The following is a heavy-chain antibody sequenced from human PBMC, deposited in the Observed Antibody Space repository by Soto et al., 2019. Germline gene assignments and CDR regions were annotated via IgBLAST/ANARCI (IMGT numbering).Heavy chain of an antibody. V-gene: IGHV4-39*01. CDR1: GGSISSSSYY. D-gene: IGHD1-1*01. CDR3: ARGLGLKLEFGP. Sequence: HLQLQESGPGLVKPSETLSLTCTVSGGSISSSSYYWGWVRQPPGKGLEWIGSIYYSGSTYYNPSLKSRVTISVDTSKTQFSLKLSSVTAADTAVFYCARGLGLKLEFGPWGQGTLVTVSS. J-gene: IGHJ5*02. CDR2: IYYSGST.